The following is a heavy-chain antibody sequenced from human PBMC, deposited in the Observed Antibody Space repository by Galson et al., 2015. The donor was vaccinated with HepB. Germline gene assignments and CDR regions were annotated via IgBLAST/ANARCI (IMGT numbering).Heavy chain of an antibody. CDR2: IIPIFGTT. Sequence: SVKVSCKASGGTFSSYAISWVRQAPGQGLEWMGGIIPIFGTTNYAQKFQGRVTITADESTSTAYMELRSLRSDDTAVYYCARDDIVVVPAAIRDGMDVWGQGTTVTVSS. J-gene: IGHJ6*02. CDR1: GGTFSSYA. D-gene: IGHD2-2*01. V-gene: IGHV1-69*13. CDR3: ARDDIVVVPAAIRDGMDV.